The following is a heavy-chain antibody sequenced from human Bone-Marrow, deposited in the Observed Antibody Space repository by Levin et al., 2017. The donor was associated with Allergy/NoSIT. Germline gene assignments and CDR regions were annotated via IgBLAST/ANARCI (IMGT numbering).Heavy chain of an antibody. CDR2: SYTSGNI. V-gene: IGHV4-61*09. Sequence: SETLSLTCTVSGFSITSGSYYWSWIRQPAGKGLEWIGHSYTSGNITYNLSLKSRVTISLDTSKNQFSLKLRSVTAADTAVYYCARVLQYSYYYTDVWGKGTMVTVSS. CDR1: GFSITSGSYY. J-gene: IGHJ6*03. D-gene: IGHD2-21*01. CDR3: ARVLQYSYYYTDV.